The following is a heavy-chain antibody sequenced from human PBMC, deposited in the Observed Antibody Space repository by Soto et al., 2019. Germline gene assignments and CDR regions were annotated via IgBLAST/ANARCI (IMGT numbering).Heavy chain of an antibody. J-gene: IGHJ3*02. V-gene: IGHV4-30-4*01. CDR3: ARGDDDASREGYSYGLDAFDI. Sequence: TLSLTCTVSGGSISSGDYYWSWIRQPPGKGLEWIGYIYYSGSTYYNPSLKSRVTISVDTSKNQFSLKLSSVTAADTAVYYCARGDDDASREGYSYGLDAFDIWGQGTMVTVSS. D-gene: IGHD5-18*01. CDR1: GGSISSGDYY. CDR2: IYYSGST.